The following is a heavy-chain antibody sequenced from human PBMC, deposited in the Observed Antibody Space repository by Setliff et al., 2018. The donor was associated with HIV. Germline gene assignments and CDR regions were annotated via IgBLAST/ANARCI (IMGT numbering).Heavy chain of an antibody. CDR2: LSSKGQA. V-gene: IGHV4-39*07. D-gene: IGHD1-26*01. CDR3: AAQDLDLVKYYCMDY. CDR1: GGTISRSTHH. Sequence: PSETLSLTCTVSGGTISRSTHHWAWIRQPPGRGLEWIGALSSKGQAYYNPSLKSRVAISIDSSKNLFSLRLDSLTAADTAVYYCAAQDLDLVKYYCMDYWGPGALVTVSS. J-gene: IGHJ4*02.